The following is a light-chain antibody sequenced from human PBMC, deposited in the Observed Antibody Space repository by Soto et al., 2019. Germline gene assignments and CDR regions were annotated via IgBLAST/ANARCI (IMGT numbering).Light chain of an antibody. V-gene: IGKV3-15*01. CDR1: QTVRNN. J-gene: IGKJ1*01. Sequence: EFVLTQSPGTLSLSPGERATHSCRASQTVRNNYLAWYQQKSGQAPRLLIYGASTRATGIPARFSGSGSGTEFTLTISSLQSEDFAVYYCQQYNNWPRTFGQGTKVDIK. CDR3: QQYNNWPRT. CDR2: GAS.